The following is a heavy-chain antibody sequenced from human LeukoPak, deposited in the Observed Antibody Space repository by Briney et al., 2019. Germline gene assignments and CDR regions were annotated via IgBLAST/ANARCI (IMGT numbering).Heavy chain of an antibody. CDR2: INPNSGGT. CDR3: ARTRDRSFGAWYYFDY. CDR1: GYTFTGYY. V-gene: IGHV1-2*02. D-gene: IGHD3-22*01. J-gene: IGHJ4*02. Sequence: ASVKVSCKASGYTFTGYYMHWVRQAPGQGLEWMGWINPNSGGTNYAQKFQGRVTMTRDTSISTAYMELSRLRSDDTAVYYCARTRDRSFGAWYYFDYWGQGTLVTVSS.